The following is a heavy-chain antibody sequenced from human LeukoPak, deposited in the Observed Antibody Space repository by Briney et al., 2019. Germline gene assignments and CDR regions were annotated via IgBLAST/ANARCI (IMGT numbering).Heavy chain of an antibody. J-gene: IGHJ4*02. V-gene: IGHV4-34*01. CDR1: GGSFSGYY. CDR2: INHSGST. Sequence: SETLSLTCAVYGGSFSGYYWSWIRQPPGKGLEWIEEINHSGSTNYNPSLKSRVTISVDTSKNQFSLKLSSVTAADTAVYYCARGLFEGYDILTGYYKSSTIDYWGQGTLVTVS. CDR3: ARGLFEGYDILTGYYKSSTIDY. D-gene: IGHD3-9*01.